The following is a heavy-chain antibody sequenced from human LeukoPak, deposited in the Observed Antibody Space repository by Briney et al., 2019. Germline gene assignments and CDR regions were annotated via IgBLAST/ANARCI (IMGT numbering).Heavy chain of an antibody. CDR2: ISVHGGNA. J-gene: IGHJ3*02. CDR1: GYTFTRYG. D-gene: IGHD3-22*01. V-gene: IGHV1-18*01. Sequence: ASVKVSCKASGYTFTRYGINWVRQAPGEGLEWMGWISVHGGNANYAQKVQGRVTMTRDTSTSTAYMELRSLRHDDTAVYFCARGVDNYDGSVDAFLIWGQGTPVTVSS. CDR3: ARGVDNYDGSVDAFLI.